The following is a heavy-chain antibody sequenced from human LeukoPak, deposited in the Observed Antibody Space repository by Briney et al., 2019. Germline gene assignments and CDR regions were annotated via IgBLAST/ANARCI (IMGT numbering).Heavy chain of an antibody. V-gene: IGHV3-23*01. Sequence: GGSLRLSCAASGFTFYMYAMSWVRQAPGKGLEWVASMCGTAGCTFYPDSVKGRFTISRDNSKNILYLQMNSLRAEDTAIYYCAKDRPNFYENSGHYYRRDGDSWGQGTLVTVSS. J-gene: IGHJ5*01. CDR2: MCGTAGCT. D-gene: IGHD3-22*01. CDR3: AKDRPNFYENSGHYYRRDGDS. CDR1: GFTFYMYA.